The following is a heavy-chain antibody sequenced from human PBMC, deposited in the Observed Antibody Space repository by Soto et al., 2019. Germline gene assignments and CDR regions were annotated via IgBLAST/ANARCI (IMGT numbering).Heavy chain of an antibody. CDR2: IYPGDFDT. CDR3: ARHSRAGYRSGWSIYYYGRDA. D-gene: IGHD6-19*01. J-gene: IGHJ6*02. Sequence: MPGKGLEWMGIIYPGDFDTRYSPSFRGQVTISADKSISTVYLQLSSLKASDTAMYYCARHSRAGYRSGWSIYYYGRDAWGQVTRVTVSS. V-gene: IGHV5-51*01.